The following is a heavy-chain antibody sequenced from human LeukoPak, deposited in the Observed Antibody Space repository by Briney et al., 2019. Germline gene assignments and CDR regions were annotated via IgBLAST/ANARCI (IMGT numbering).Heavy chain of an antibody. Sequence: GRSLRLSCAASGFTFSTYWMHWVRQAPGKGLVWVSRINPDGTTTSYADSVKGRFTISRDNAKDTVYLQMNSLRAEDTAVYYCARVSIGWYSLDYWGQGTLVTVSS. CDR1: GFTFSTYW. J-gene: IGHJ4*02. CDR3: ARVSIGWYSLDY. V-gene: IGHV3-74*01. D-gene: IGHD6-19*01. CDR2: INPDGTTT.